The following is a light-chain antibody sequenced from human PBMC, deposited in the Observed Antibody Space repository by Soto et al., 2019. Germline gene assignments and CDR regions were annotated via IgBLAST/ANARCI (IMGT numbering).Light chain of an antibody. CDR3: HYPGS. Sequence: IVLTQSPDTLSLSPGQRATLSCRASQSVSRRYLAWYQQKPGQAPMLLIYDVSERASDIPDRFSGSGSGTDFTLTINRLVPQDVALYYCHYPGSFGGGTKVEIK. V-gene: IGKV3-20*01. J-gene: IGKJ4*01. CDR1: QSVSRRY. CDR2: DVS.